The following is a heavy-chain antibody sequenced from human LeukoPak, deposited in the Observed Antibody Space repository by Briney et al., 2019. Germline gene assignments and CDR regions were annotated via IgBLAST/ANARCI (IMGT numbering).Heavy chain of an antibody. CDR1: GGSVSSTTHY. CDR3: AREGTDYGDYYFDY. CDR2: IYHSGST. V-gene: IGHV4-30-2*01. Sequence: SETLSLTCTVSGGSVSSTTHYWSWIRQPPGKGLEWIGYIYHSGSTYYNPSLKSRVAISVDRSKNQFSLKLSSVTAADTAVYYCAREGTDYGDYYFDYWGQGTLVTVSS. J-gene: IGHJ4*02. D-gene: IGHD4-17*01.